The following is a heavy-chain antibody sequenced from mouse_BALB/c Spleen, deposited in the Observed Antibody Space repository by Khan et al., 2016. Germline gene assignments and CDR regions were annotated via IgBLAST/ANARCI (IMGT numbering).Heavy chain of an antibody. CDR3: ARSDYGSKDAMDY. D-gene: IGHD1-1*01. CDR2: ISYSGST. J-gene: IGHJ4*01. Sequence: EVKLEESGPGLVKPSQSLSLTCTVTGYSITSDYAWNWIRQFPGNKLEWMGYISYSGSTSYHPSLKSRISITRDTSNNQFFLQLTSVTSEDTATYYCARSDYGSKDAMDYWGQGTSVTVSS. V-gene: IGHV3-2*02. CDR1: GYSITSDYA.